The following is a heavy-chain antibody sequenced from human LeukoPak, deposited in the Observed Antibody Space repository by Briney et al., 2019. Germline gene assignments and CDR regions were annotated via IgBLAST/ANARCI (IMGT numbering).Heavy chain of an antibody. J-gene: IGHJ4*02. CDR1: GFTFNSYG. D-gene: IGHD3-22*01. CDR3: TTGDYYDSSGLAPPDY. V-gene: IGHV3-15*01. CDR2: IKSKTDGGTT. Sequence: GGSLRLSCAASGFTFNSYGIHWVRQAPGKGLEWVGRIKSKTDGGTTDYAAPVKGRFTISRDDSKNTLYLQMNSLKTEDTAVYYCTTGDYYDSSGLAPPDYWGQGTLVTVSS.